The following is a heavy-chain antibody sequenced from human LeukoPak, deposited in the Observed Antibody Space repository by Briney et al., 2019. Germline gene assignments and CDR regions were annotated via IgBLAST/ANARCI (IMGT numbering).Heavy chain of an antibody. CDR2: ISGSGDNT. CDR1: GFTFSSYA. D-gene: IGHD3-10*01. V-gene: IGHV3-23*01. Sequence: GGSLRLSCTASGFTFSSYAMSWVRHVPGKGLEWVSVISGSGDNTGYADSVKGRFTISRDNSKNTLYLQMNSLRAEDTAVYYCAKVRGDDAFDIWGQGTMVTVSS. CDR3: AKVRGDDAFDI. J-gene: IGHJ3*02.